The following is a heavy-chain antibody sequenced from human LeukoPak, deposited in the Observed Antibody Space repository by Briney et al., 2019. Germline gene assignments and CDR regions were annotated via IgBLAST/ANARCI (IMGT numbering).Heavy chain of an antibody. CDR3: ARGRGTSGSNRDFYYYYYMDV. D-gene: IGHD2-15*01. Sequence: ASVKVSRKASGYIFTDYAIHWLRQAPGQRPEWMGWMNAGNGNTKYSQKFQGRVTLIRDTSAATAYMELSSLTHDDLAVYYCARGRGTSGSNRDFYYYYYMDVWGKGTTVTVSS. CDR2: MNAGNGNT. CDR1: GYIFTDYA. J-gene: IGHJ6*03. V-gene: IGHV1-3*01.